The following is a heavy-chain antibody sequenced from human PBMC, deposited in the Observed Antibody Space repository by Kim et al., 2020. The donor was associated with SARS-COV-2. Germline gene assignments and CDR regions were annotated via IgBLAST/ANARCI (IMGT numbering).Heavy chain of an antibody. CDR1: GFTFDDYA. D-gene: IGHD5-12*01. Sequence: GGSLRLSCAASGFTFDDYAMHWVRQAPGKGLEWVSLISGDGGSTYYADSVKGRFTISRDNSKNSLYLQMNSLRTEDTALYYCAKDHHQDGYNLPHFDYWGQGALVTVSS. CDR2: ISGDGGST. J-gene: IGHJ4*02. CDR3: AKDHHQDGYNLPHFDY. V-gene: IGHV3-43*02.